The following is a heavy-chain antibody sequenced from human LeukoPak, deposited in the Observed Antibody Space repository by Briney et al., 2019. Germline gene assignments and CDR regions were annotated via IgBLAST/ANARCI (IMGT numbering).Heavy chain of an antibody. CDR3: ARRRTWGSSRYMDV. D-gene: IGHD7-27*01. V-gene: IGHV3-11*01. CDR1: GFTFSDYY. J-gene: IGHJ6*03. Sequence: GGSLRLSCAASGFTFSDYYMSWIRQAPGKGLEWVSYISSSGSTIYYADSVKGRFTISRDNAKNSLYLQMNSLRAEDTAVYYCARRRTWGSSRYMDVWGKGTTVTVSS. CDR2: ISSSGSTI.